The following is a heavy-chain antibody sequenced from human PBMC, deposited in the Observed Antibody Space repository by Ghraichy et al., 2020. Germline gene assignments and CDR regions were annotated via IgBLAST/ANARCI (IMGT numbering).Heavy chain of an antibody. CDR1: GFTLSSYD. D-gene: IGHD2-8*01. J-gene: IGHJ4*02. CDR2: ISSNGANT. V-gene: IGHV3-64D*09. Sequence: GGSLRLSCSASGFTLSSYDMHWVRQAPGKGLEYVSAISSNGANTYYADSLKGRFTISRDNSKNTLNLQMSGLRADGTAVYYCVRTGVSTAGIDCWGQETLVTVSS. CDR3: VRTGVSTAGIDC.